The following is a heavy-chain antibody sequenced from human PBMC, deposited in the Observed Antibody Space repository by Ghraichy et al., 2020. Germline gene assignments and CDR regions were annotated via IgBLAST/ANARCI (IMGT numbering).Heavy chain of an antibody. CDR1: GGSFSDYY. J-gene: IGHJ4*02. V-gene: IGHV4-34*01. CDR3: ARGMFHYYGSGTYYNGRYYFDS. D-gene: IGHD3-10*01. Sequence: SETLSLTCGVYGGSFSDYYWSWVRQPPGKGLEWIGEINHSGTANYNPSLKSRVTISVDTSKNQFSLKLSSVTAADTAVYYCARGMFHYYGSGTYYNGRYYFDSWGQGTLVTVSS. CDR2: INHSGTA.